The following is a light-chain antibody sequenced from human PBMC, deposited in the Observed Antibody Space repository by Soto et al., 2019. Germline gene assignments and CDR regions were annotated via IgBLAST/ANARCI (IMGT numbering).Light chain of an antibody. CDR2: KAS. CDR1: QTISSW. J-gene: IGKJ1*01. V-gene: IGKV1-5*03. CDR3: QHYNSYSEA. Sequence: DIHMSLSPSTLSGSVGDRVTITCRASQTISSWLAWYQQKPGKAPKLLIYKASTLKSGVPSRFSGSGSGTEFTLTISSLQPDDFATYYCQHYNSYSEAFGQGTKVDIK.